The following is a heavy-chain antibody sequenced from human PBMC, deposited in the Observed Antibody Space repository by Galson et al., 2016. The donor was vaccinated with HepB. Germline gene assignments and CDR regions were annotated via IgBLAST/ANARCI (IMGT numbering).Heavy chain of an antibody. V-gene: IGHV3-49*03. Sequence: LRLSCAASGFTFGDYAMSWFRQAPGKGLEWVGFIRSKAYGGTTEYAASVKGRFTISRDDSKSIAYLQMNSLKTEDTAVYYCTKDSSGYLNYYYGMDVWGQGTTVTVSS. J-gene: IGHJ6*02. CDR3: TKDSSGYLNYYYGMDV. CDR1: GFTFGDYA. D-gene: IGHD3-22*01. CDR2: IRSKAYGGTT.